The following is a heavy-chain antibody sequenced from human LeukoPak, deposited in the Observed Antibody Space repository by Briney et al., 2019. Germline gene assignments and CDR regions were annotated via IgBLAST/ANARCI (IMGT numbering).Heavy chain of an antibody. CDR3: ARERNYYDGSGYPGSIDY. CDR1: GGSISSGGYY. Sequence: SQTLSLTCTVSGGSISSGGYYWSWIRQHPGKGLEWIGYIYYSGSTYYNPSLKSRVTISVDTSKNQFSLKLSSVTAADTAVYYCARERNYYDGSGYPGSIDYWGQGTLVTVSS. J-gene: IGHJ4*02. V-gene: IGHV4-31*03. CDR2: IYYSGST. D-gene: IGHD3-22*01.